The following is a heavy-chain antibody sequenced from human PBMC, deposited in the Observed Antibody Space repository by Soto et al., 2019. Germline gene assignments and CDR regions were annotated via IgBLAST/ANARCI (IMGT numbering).Heavy chain of an antibody. CDR1: GFTFSNNA. V-gene: IGHV3-30-3*01. CDR3: ARGTTTSAFSAMDV. D-gene: IGHD1-1*01. J-gene: IGHJ6*02. Sequence: QVQLVESGGGVVQPGRSLRLSCAASGFTFSNNAMDWVLQAPGKGLEWVAVISYDGSNKYIAESVKGRFTISRDNSKNTLFLQMNSLRAADTAVYYCARGTTTSAFSAMDVWGQGTTVTVSS. CDR2: ISYDGSNK.